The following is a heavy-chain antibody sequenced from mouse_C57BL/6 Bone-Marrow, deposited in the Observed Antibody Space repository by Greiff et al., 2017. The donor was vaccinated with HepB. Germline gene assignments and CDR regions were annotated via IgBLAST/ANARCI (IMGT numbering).Heavy chain of an antibody. D-gene: IGHD1-1*01. V-gene: IGHV3-6*01. J-gene: IGHJ4*01. CDR3: ARAAITTVVANYAMDY. CDR1: GYSITSGYY. Sequence: DVKLQESGPGLVKPSQSLSLTCSVTGYSITSGYYWNWIRQFPGNKLEWMGYISYDGSNNYNPSLKNRISITRDTSKNQFFLKLNSVTTEDTATYYCARAAITTVVANYAMDYWGQGTSVTVSS. CDR2: ISYDGSN.